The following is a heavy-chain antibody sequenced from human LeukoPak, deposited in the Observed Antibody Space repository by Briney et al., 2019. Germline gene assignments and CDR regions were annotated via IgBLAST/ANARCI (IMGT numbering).Heavy chain of an antibody. CDR1: GFTFSSYG. V-gene: IGHV4-34*01. D-gene: IGHD1-14*01. Sequence: GSLRLSCAASGFTFSSYGMSWVRQPPGKGLEWIGEINHSGSTNYNPSLKSRVTISVDTSKNQFSLKLSSVTAADTAVYYCASLLTNTYAFDIWGQGTMVTVSS. CDR3: ASLLTNTYAFDI. CDR2: INHSGST. J-gene: IGHJ3*02.